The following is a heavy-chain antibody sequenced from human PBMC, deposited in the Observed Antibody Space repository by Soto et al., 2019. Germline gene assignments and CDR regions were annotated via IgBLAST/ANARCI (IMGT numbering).Heavy chain of an antibody. J-gene: IGHJ5*01. CDR2: IDPSDSYT. Sequence: GESLKISCKASGYNFTAFWIHWVRQTPGKGLEWLGKIDPSDSYTNYSPSFEGHVTISTDKSTTTAFLQWSSLRASDTALYYCARVHKNWFDSWAQGTMVTVSS. V-gene: IGHV5-10-1*01. CDR3: ARVHKNWFDS. CDR1: GYNFTAFW.